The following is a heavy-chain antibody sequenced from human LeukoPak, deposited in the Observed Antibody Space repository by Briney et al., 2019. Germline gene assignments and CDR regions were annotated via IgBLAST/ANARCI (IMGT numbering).Heavy chain of an antibody. CDR2: FYADDSDI. V-gene: IGHV5-51*01. D-gene: IGHD5-18*01. CDR3: VRAPSRVQVWSPSYFDL. Sequence: GESLKISCKGSGYSFTSYWIGWVRQMPGKGLEWMGVFYADDSDIRYNPSFQGQVTISADKSVSTAYLQWSSLKVSDTAMYYCVRAPSRVQVWSPSYFDLWGQGTLVTVSS. J-gene: IGHJ4*02. CDR1: GYSFTSYW.